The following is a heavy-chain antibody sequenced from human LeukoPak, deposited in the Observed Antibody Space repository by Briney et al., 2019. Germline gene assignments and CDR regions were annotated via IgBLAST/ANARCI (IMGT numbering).Heavy chain of an antibody. CDR1: GFTFSSYA. CDR3: AKSHGDYYYYGMDV. J-gene: IGHJ6*04. CDR2: ISGRCGST. V-gene: IGHV3-23*01. Sequence: PGGSLRLSCAASGFTFSSYAMSWVRQAPGKGLEWVSAISGRCGSTYYADSVKGGFTISRDNSKNTLYLKMNSMRAEDTAVYYCAKSHGDYYYYGMDVWGEGTTVTVSS. D-gene: IGHD3-16*01.